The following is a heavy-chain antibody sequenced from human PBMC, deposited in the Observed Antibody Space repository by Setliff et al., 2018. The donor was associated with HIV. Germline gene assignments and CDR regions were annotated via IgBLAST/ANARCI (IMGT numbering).Heavy chain of an antibody. CDR2: ISYSGST. CDR1: GGSLSGYY. Sequence: PSETLSLTCAVSGGSLSGYYWSWVHQAPGKGLEWIGEISYSGSTNYIPSLKSRVSISLDTSKNQFTLRLSSVTAADTAVYYCAREGITMVRVVEVAFDIWGQGTMVTVSS. J-gene: IGHJ3*02. V-gene: IGHV4-34*01. CDR3: AREGITMVRVVEVAFDI. D-gene: IGHD3-10*01.